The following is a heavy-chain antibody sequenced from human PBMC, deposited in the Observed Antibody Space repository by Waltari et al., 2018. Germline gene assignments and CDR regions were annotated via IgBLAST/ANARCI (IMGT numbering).Heavy chain of an antibody. CDR3: VRDPYHDPSGYPGY. J-gene: IGHJ4*02. CDR2: INSGSTTI. V-gene: IGHV3-48*01. Sequence: EVQLVESGGGLVQPGGSLRLACAASGFTFSGYSMNWVRQAPGKGPEGISYINSGSTTISYADSVRGRFTISRDNAKSFLYLDLFSLRAEDTAVYYCVRDPYHDPSGYPGYWGQGTLVTVSS. CDR1: GFTFSGYS. D-gene: IGHD3-22*01.